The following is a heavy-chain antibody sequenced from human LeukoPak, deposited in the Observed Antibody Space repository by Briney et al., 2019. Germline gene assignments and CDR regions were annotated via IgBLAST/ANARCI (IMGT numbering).Heavy chain of an antibody. D-gene: IGHD4-17*01. V-gene: IGHV3-21*01. CDR3: AREGVTTKYYYYYMDV. CDR2: ISSNSGYI. J-gene: IGHJ6*03. Sequence: PGGSLRLSCAASGFSFSNYIMNWVRQAPGKGLEWVSSISSNSGYIYYADSVKGRFTISRDNAKNSLYLQMNSLRAEDTAVYYCAREGVTTKYYYYYMDVWGKGTTVTVSS. CDR1: GFSFSNYI.